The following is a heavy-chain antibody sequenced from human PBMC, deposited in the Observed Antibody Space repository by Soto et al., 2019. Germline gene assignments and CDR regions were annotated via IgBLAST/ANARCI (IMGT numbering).Heavy chain of an antibody. J-gene: IGHJ4*02. CDR1: GGSVSGGSYY. CDR2: LYFTGST. CDR3: ARMSMMTQIDY. V-gene: IGHV4-61*01. D-gene: IGHD3-16*01. Sequence: ASETLSLTCTVSGGSVSGGSYYWTWIRQTPMKGLEFIGYLYFTGSTNYNPSLKSRVSISRDTSKNQFSLNLRSVTAADTAVYYCARMSMMTQIDYWGQGTLVTAPQ.